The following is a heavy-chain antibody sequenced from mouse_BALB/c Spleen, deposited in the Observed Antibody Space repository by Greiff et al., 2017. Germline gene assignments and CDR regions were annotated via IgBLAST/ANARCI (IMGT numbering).Heavy chain of an antibody. D-gene: IGHD1-1*01. V-gene: IGHV5-17*02. J-gene: IGHJ2*01. CDR1: GFTFSSFG. CDR3: ASSGSSYPFDY. Sequence: EVQVVESGGGLVQPGGSRKLSCAASGFTFSSFGMHWVRQAPEKGLEWVAYISSGSSTIYYADTVKGRFTISRDNPKNTLFLQMTSLRSEDTAMYYCASSGSSYPFDYWGQGTTLTVSS. CDR2: ISSGSSTI.